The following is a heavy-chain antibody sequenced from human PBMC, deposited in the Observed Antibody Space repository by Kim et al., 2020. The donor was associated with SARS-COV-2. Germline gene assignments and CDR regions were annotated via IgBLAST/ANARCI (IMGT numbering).Heavy chain of an antibody. V-gene: IGHV3-74*01. CDR3: ARSRELDV. J-gene: IGHJ6*02. CDR2: GRNT. D-gene: IGHD2-2*01. Sequence: GRNTIYADSVKGRFTVSRANAKNTLYLQMNSLRAEDTAVYYCARSRELDVWGQGTTVTVSS.